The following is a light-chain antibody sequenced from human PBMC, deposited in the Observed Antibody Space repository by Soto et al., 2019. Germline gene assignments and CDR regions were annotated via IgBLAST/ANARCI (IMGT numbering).Light chain of an antibody. CDR2: AAS. CDR3: QQSYSSPQMYT. J-gene: IGKJ2*01. Sequence: DIPMTQSPSSLSASVGDRVTITCRASQSISSSLNWYQQKPGKAPDLLIYAASNLQSGVPSRFSGSGSGTDFPLTISSLQPEDFATYYCQQSYSSPQMYTFGQGTKLEIK. V-gene: IGKV1-39*01. CDR1: QSISSS.